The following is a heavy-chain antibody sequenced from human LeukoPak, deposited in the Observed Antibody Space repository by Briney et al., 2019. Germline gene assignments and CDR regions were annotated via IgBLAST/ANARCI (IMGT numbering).Heavy chain of an antibody. J-gene: IGHJ5*02. V-gene: IGHV3-30-3*01. CDR2: ISYDGSNK. CDR3: ARQPRQQLVWNWFDP. CDR1: GFTFSSYA. Sequence: PGGSLRLSCAASGFTFSSYAMHWVRQAPGKGLEWVAVISYDGSNKYYADSVKGRFTISRDNSKNTLYLQMNSLRAEDTAVYYCARQPRQQLVWNWFDPWGQGTLVTVSS. D-gene: IGHD6-13*01.